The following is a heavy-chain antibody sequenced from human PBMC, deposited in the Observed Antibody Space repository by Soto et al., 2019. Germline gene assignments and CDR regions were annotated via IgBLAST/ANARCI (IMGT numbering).Heavy chain of an antibody. Sequence: PSETLSLTCAVYGGSFTDYYWNWIRQPPGKGLEWIGEIHHTGTINYNPSFKSRVTISVDTSKNQFSLKMKSVNAADTAVYYCARFEVGTTTWDYWRQGTLVTVSS. CDR2: IHHTGTI. CDR3: ARFEVGTTTWDY. D-gene: IGHD3-3*01. J-gene: IGHJ4*02. V-gene: IGHV4-34*01. CDR1: GGSFTDYY.